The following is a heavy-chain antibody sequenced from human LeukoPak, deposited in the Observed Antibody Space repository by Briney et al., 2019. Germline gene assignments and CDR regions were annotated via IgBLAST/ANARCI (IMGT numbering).Heavy chain of an antibody. CDR2: IYYSGST. J-gene: IGHJ2*01. D-gene: IGHD1-26*01. Sequence: SETLSLTCTVSGGSISSSSYYWGWIRQPPGKGLEWIGSIYYSGSTYYNPSLKSRVTISVDTSKNQFSLKLSSVTAADTAVYYCARATGSYRIYWYFDLWGRGTLVTVSS. CDR3: ARATGSYRIYWYFDL. CDR1: GGSISSSSYY. V-gene: IGHV4-39*07.